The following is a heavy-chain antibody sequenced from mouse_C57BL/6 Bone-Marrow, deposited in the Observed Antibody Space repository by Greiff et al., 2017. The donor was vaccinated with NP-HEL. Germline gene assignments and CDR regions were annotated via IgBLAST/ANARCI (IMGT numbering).Heavy chain of an antibody. CDR1: GFTFSSYG. Sequence: EVKLVESGGDLVKPGGSLKLSCAASGFTFSSYGMSWVRQTPDKRLEWVATISSGGSYTYYPDSVKGRFTISRDNAKNTLYLQRSSLKSEDTAMYYCARHYYSNYFDYWGQGTTLTVSS. V-gene: IGHV5-6*01. CDR2: ISSGGSYT. D-gene: IGHD2-5*01. CDR3: ARHYYSNYFDY. J-gene: IGHJ2*01.